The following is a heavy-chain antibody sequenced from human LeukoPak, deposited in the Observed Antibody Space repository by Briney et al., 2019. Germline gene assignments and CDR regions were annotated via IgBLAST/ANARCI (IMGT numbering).Heavy chain of an antibody. CDR3: ARDRGAYCGGDCYLGFDY. D-gene: IGHD2-21*02. Sequence: PGGSLRLSCAASGFTFSSYTMNWVRQAPGKGLEWVSFIAGSRGYIYYADSVKGRFTISRDNAKKSLYLQMTSLTAEDTAVYYCARDRGAYCGGDCYLGFDYWGRGTLVTVSS. CDR2: IAGSRGYI. J-gene: IGHJ4*02. CDR1: GFTFSSYT. V-gene: IGHV3-21*01.